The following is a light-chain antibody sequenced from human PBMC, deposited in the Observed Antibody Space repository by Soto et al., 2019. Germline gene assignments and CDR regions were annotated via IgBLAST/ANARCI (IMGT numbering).Light chain of an antibody. V-gene: IGKV1-6*01. CDR1: QGIRND. CDR3: LQDYNYLLT. Sequence: AIQMTQSPSSLSASLGDRVTITCRASQGIRNDLGWYQQKPGKAPKLLIYAASSLQSGVPSRFSGSGSGTDFTLTISSLQPEDFATYYCLQDYNYLLTFGGGTKVDIK. J-gene: IGKJ4*01. CDR2: AAS.